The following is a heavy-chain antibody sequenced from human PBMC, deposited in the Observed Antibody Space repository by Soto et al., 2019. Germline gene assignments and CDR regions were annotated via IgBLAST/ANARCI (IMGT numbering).Heavy chain of an antibody. D-gene: IGHD3-22*01. V-gene: IGHV2-5*01. CDR1: GFSPTTTGVG. Sequence: QIALQESGPTVVKPTQTLTLTCTFSGFSPTTTGVGVGWIRHAPGKALEWLAMVYWNDERRYSPSLKSRLTNTQDASKNQVVLTMTYMDPVDTATYFCAHYDSSGYFSHFDTWGQGTLVTVSS. CDR3: AHYDSSGYFSHFDT. CDR2: VYWNDER. J-gene: IGHJ4*02.